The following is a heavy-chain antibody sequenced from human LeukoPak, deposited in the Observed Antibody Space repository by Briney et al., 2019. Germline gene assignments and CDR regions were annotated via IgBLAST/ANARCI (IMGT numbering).Heavy chain of an antibody. Sequence: GASMKVSCKASGYTFTSYYMHWVRQAPGQGLEWMGIINPSGGSTSYAQKFQGRVTMTRDTSTSTVYMELSSLRSEDTAVYYCASQRYYDILTGPGAFDIWGQGTMVTVSS. CDR3: ASQRYYDILTGPGAFDI. CDR2: INPSGGST. V-gene: IGHV1-46*01. CDR1: GYTFTSYY. J-gene: IGHJ3*02. D-gene: IGHD3-9*01.